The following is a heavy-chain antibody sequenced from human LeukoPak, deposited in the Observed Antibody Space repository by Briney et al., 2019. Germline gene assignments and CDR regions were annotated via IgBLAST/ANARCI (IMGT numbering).Heavy chain of an antibody. Sequence: GGSLRLSCAGSGFALKSYSLTWVRQAPGKGLEWVSSISSTSAYIHYADSVKGRFTISRDNVDNVVYLEMNSLGAEDTATYYCARVAVSGPTGWYDSWGQGTLVIVSS. D-gene: IGHD2-8*02. V-gene: IGHV3-21*01. CDR1: GFALKSYS. J-gene: IGHJ5*01. CDR2: ISSTSAYI. CDR3: ARVAVSGPTGWYDS.